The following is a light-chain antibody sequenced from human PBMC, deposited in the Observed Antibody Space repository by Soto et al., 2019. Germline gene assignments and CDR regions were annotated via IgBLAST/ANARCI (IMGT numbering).Light chain of an antibody. V-gene: IGKV3-15*01. CDR1: QSISNK. J-gene: IGKJ1*01. CDR3: QQYSNRPPWT. Sequence: EIVMTQSPATLSVSPGERATLSCRASQSISNKLAWYQQRPGQAPRLLISGASTRATGIPARFSGSGSGTDFTLTINSLQSEDFAFYYCQQYSNRPPWTFGQGTKVEIK. CDR2: GAS.